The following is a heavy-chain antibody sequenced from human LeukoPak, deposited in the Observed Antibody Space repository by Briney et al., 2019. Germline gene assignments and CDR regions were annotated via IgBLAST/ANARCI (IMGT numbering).Heavy chain of an antibody. CDR2: IYYSGST. D-gene: IGHD3-22*01. Sequence: PSETLSLTCTVSGSSISSYYWSWIRQPPGKGLEWIGYIYYSGSTNYNPSLKSRVTISVDTSKNQFSLKLSSVTAADTAVYYCARDHDYYDSSGYYISGNAFDIWGQGTMVTVSS. V-gene: IGHV4-59*01. CDR1: GSSISSYY. CDR3: ARDHDYYDSSGYYISGNAFDI. J-gene: IGHJ3*02.